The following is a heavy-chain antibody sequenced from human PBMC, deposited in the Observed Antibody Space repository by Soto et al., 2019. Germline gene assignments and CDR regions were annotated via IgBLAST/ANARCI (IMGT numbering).Heavy chain of an antibody. CDR3: TRALREELPIYYFDS. J-gene: IGHJ4*02. D-gene: IGHD1-7*01. Sequence: QVTLKESGPVLVKPTETLTLTCTVSGFSLSKARMGVSWIRQPPEKALEWLAHIFWNDERSYNTSLKSRLTISKDTSKSQVVLTMTNVDPMDTGTYFCTRALREELPIYYFDSWGQGTLVTVSS. CDR1: GFSLSKARMG. V-gene: IGHV2-26*01. CDR2: IFWNDER.